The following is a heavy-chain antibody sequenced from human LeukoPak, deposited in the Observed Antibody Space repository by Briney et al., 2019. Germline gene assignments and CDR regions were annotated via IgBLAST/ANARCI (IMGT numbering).Heavy chain of an antibody. D-gene: IGHD1-26*01. CDR1: GFTFSSYW. J-gene: IGHJ4*02. V-gene: IGHV3-7*01. Sequence: PGGSLRLSCAASGFTFSSYWMSWARQAPGKGLEWVANIKQDGSEKYYVDSVKGRFTISRDNAKNSLFLQMNSLRAEDTAVYYCARDLSGWELQEYWGQGTLVTVSS. CDR2: IKQDGSEK. CDR3: ARDLSGWELQEY.